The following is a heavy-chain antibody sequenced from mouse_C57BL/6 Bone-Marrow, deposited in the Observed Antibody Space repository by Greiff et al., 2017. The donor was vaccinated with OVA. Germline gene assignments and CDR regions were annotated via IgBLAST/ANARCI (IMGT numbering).Heavy chain of an antibody. CDR1: GYTFTGYW. CDR3: ARYGASYDYDPYWYFDV. D-gene: IGHD2-4*01. Sequence: VQLQQSGAELMKPGASVKLSCKAPGYTFTGYWIEWVKQRPGHGLEWIGEILPGSGSTNYNEKFKGKATFTADTSSNTAYMQLSSLTTEDSAIYYCARYGASYDYDPYWYFDVWGTGTTVTVSS. V-gene: IGHV1-9*01. J-gene: IGHJ1*03. CDR2: ILPGSGST.